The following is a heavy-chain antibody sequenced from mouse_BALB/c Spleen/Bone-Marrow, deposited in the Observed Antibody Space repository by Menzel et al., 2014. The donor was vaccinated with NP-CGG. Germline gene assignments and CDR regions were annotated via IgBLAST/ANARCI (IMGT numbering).Heavy chain of an antibody. D-gene: IGHD2-2*01. CDR3: ASYVYGFYFDY. CDR1: GFNVKVTN. V-gene: IGHV14-3*02. J-gene: IGHJ2*02. Sequence: EVQLQQSGAELAKPGALVKMFSIASGFNVKVTNIHWGKQRTEQRLEWIGRFDPANVKTKFDSKFQGKATTTAGSTSSTPYLQLSTLTSEDTAANYCASYVYGFYFDYWVQGTSPTGS. CDR2: FDPANVKT.